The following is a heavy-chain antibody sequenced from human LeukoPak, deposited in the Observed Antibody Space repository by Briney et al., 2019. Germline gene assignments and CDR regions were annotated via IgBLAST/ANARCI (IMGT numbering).Heavy chain of an antibody. V-gene: IGHV3-30*18. CDR2: ISYDGSNK. J-gene: IGHJ4*02. D-gene: IGHD1-26*01. Sequence: GGSLRLSCAASGFTFSSYGMHWVRQAPGKGLEWVAVISYDGSNKYYADSVKGRVSISRDNSKSTLYLQMNSLRAEDPAVYYCAKVSVGADLDYWGQGTLVTVSS. CDR3: AKVSVGADLDY. CDR1: GFTFSSYG.